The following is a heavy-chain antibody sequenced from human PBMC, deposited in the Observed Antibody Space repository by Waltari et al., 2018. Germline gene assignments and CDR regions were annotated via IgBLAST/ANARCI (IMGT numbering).Heavy chain of an antibody. V-gene: IGHV3-7*01. CDR1: GFTFSNFY. CDR2: ITQDGSEK. D-gene: IGHD4-4*01. CDR3: TTLSVTKTSDY. Sequence: QLVESGGDSVQPGGSLRLSCVTSGFTFSNFYMRGVRQAPGKGLEWVTSITQDGSEKYYVDSVKGRFTVSRDNAKNSLYLQMNNLRADDTAVYYCTTLSVTKTSDYWGQGTLVTVSS. J-gene: IGHJ4*02.